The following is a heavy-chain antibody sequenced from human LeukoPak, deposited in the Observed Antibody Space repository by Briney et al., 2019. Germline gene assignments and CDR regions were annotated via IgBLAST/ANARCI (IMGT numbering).Heavy chain of an antibody. J-gene: IGHJ6*02. CDR1: GASISSNNW. CDR3: ARLYGMDV. V-gene: IGHV4/OR15-8*02. Sequence: PSETLSLTCVVSGASISSNNWWSWVRQPPGKGLEWIGEIFHSGDTNYNPSLKSRLTTSMDKSKNQFSLKLSSVTAADTAVYYCARLYGMDVWGQGTTVTVSS. CDR2: IFHSGDT.